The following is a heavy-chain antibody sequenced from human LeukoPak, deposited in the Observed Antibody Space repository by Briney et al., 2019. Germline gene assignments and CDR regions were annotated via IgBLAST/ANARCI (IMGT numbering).Heavy chain of an antibody. J-gene: IGHJ6*02. V-gene: IGHV3-23*01. CDR2: ISGSGGSA. D-gene: IGHD1-14*01. CDR1: GFTFSSFA. Sequence: GGSLRLSCAASGFTFSSFAMSWVRQVPGKGLEWVSSISGSGGSAYYADSVKGRFTISRDTSENTLFLQMNSLRADDTAVYYCARVGTLYYYAMDVWGQGTTVTVSS. CDR3: ARVGTLYYYAMDV.